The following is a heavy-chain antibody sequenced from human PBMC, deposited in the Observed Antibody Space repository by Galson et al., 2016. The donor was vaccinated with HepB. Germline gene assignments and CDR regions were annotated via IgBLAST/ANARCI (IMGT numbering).Heavy chain of an antibody. Sequence: SVKVSCKASGYTFASYGIAWVRQAPGQGLEWMGWISSYDDNIKYAQKFQGRLTMTIDSSTDTAYMELRSLRSDDTAIYSCARERGNYAYFDYWGQGTLVTVAS. CDR2: ISSYDDNI. CDR3: ARERGNYAYFDY. CDR1: GYTFASYG. V-gene: IGHV1-18*01. J-gene: IGHJ4*02. D-gene: IGHD4-11*01.